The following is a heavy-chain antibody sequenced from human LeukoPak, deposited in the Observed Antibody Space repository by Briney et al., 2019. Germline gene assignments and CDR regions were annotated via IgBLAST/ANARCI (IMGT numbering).Heavy chain of an antibody. Sequence: PSETLSLTCTVSGGSISSYYWSWIRQPPGKGLEWIGYIYYSGSTNYNPPLKSRVTISVDTSKNQFSLKLSSVTAADTAVYYCARWGRRAAAGTNVLDYWGQGTLVTVSS. V-gene: IGHV4-59*08. J-gene: IGHJ4*02. D-gene: IGHD6-13*01. CDR1: GGSISSYY. CDR3: ARWGRRAAAGTNVLDY. CDR2: IYYSGST.